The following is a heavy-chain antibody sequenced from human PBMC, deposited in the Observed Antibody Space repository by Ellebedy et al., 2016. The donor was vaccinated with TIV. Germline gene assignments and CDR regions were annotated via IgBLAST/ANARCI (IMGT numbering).Heavy chain of an antibody. V-gene: IGHV4-39*07. Sequence: MPSETLSLTCTVSGGSISSSSYYWGWIRQPPGKGLEWVASIYYTGTTYYNPSLKSRVTISLDTSKNQVSMKLTSVTAADTALYYCARKPPGIGAAGHDFWGQGTLVTVSS. CDR2: IYYTGTT. CDR1: GGSISSSSYY. D-gene: IGHD6-13*01. CDR3: ARKPPGIGAAGHDF. J-gene: IGHJ4*02.